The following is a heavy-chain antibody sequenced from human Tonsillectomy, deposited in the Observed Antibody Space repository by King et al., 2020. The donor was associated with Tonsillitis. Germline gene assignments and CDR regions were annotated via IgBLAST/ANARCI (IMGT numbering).Heavy chain of an antibody. D-gene: IGHD1-26*01. Sequence: QLVQSGGGVVRPGGSLRLSCAASGFTFDDYGMSWVRQAPGKGLEWGSGINWNGGSTGYADSVKGRFTISRDNAKNSLYLQMNSLRAEDTALYYCVRSHSGSHYFSYYYYMDVWGKGTTVTVSS. J-gene: IGHJ6*03. V-gene: IGHV3-20*04. CDR3: VRSHSGSHYFSYYYYMDV. CDR2: INWNGGST. CDR1: GFTFDDYG.